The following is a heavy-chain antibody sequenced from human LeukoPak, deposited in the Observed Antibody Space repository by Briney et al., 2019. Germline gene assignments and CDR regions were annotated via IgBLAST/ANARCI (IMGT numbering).Heavy chain of an antibody. CDR2: IYYSGST. CDR3: AREHTERGNWFDP. D-gene: IGHD3-16*01. CDR1: GGSISSSSYS. Sequence: SETLSLTCTVSGGSISSSSYSWGWIRQPPGKGLEWIGSIYYSGSTYYNPSLKSRVTISVDTSKNQFSLKLSSVTAVDTAVYYCAREHTERGNWFDPWGQGTLVTVSS. J-gene: IGHJ5*02. V-gene: IGHV4-39*07.